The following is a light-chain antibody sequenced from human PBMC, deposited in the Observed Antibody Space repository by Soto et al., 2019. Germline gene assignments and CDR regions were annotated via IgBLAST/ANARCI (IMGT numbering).Light chain of an antibody. CDR1: QSVSSSY. J-gene: IGKJ1*01. Sequence: EIVLTQSPGTLSLSPGERATLSCRASQSVSSSYLAWYQQKPGQAPRLLIYGASSRATGIPDRFSGSGSGTDFTLTISRLEPEDFAVYYCQQYGRPPQTFGQGTKVDNK. V-gene: IGKV3-20*01. CDR2: GAS. CDR3: QQYGRPPQT.